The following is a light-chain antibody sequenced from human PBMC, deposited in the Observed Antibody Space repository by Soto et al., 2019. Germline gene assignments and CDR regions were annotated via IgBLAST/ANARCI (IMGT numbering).Light chain of an antibody. CDR3: AAWDDSLTAPV. CDR2: NNN. CDR1: SSNIGSNN. Sequence: QSALTQPPSASGTPGQRVTISCSGSSSNIGSNNVNWYQQLPGTAPKLLIYNNNQRPSGVPDRFSGSNSGTSASLAISGLQSEDEADYYCAAWDDSLTAPVFGGGTQLTVL. V-gene: IGLV1-44*01. J-gene: IGLJ7*01.